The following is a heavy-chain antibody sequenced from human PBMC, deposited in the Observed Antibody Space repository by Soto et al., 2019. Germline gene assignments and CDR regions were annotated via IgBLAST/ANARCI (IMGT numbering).Heavy chain of an antibody. CDR1: GGSIRSSSYS. V-gene: IGHV4-39*01. CDR3: ARLQDDYSNYGGGYYYYHGMDV. Sequence: SETLSLTCTVSGGSIRSSSYSWGWIRQPPGKGLEWIGSIYYSGSTYYNPSLKSRVTISVDTSKNQFSLKLSSVTAADTAVYYCARLQDDYSNYGGGYYYYHGMDVWGQGTTVTVSS. CDR2: IYYSGST. D-gene: IGHD4-4*01. J-gene: IGHJ6*02.